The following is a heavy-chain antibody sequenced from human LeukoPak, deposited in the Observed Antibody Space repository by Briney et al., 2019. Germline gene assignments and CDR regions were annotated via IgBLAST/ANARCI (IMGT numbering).Heavy chain of an antibody. J-gene: IGHJ4*02. CDR1: GFTFSKYW. D-gene: IGHD6-19*01. V-gene: IGHV3-74*01. CDR2: INTDGTVT. Sequence: GSLRLSCAASGFTFSKYWMLWVRQAPGKGLESASRINTDGTVTTYADSVKGRFTVSRHNADNTMFLQMNSVRDEDTAVYYCATKQWLAPPPDSWGQGTPVTVSS. CDR3: ATKQWLAPPPDS.